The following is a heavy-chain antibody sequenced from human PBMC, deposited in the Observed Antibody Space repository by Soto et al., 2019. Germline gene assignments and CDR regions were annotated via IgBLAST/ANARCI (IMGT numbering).Heavy chain of an antibody. J-gene: IGHJ4*02. D-gene: IGHD3-16*01. CDR1: GGTFSGQY. CDR2: TIQSGRT. Sequence: PSETLSLTCAVYGGTFSGQYWSWIRQPPGKGLEWIGETIQSGRTNYSPSLKSRATISLDTSKNQFSLKLNSVTAADTAVYLCARRGGGDYPYYFDYWGRGTLVTVSS. V-gene: IGHV4-34*08. CDR3: ARRGGGDYPYYFDY.